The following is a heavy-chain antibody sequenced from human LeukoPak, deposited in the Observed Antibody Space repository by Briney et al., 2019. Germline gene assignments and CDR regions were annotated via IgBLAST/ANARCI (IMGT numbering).Heavy chain of an antibody. V-gene: IGHV1-69*04. J-gene: IGHJ3*02. CDR1: GGTFSSYA. D-gene: IGHD1-26*01. Sequence: SVKVSCKASGGTFSSYAISCVRQAPGQGLEWMGRIIPILGIANYAQKFQGRVTITTDESTSTAYMELSSLRSEDTAVYYCATDPYSGSRLAAAAFDIWGQGTMVTVSS. CDR2: IIPILGIA. CDR3: ATDPYSGSRLAAAAFDI.